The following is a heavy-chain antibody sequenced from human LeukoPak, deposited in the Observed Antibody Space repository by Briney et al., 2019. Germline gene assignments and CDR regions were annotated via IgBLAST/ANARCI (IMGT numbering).Heavy chain of an antibody. J-gene: IGHJ4*02. Sequence: GGSLRLSCAASGFTFDDYGMSWVRQAPGKGLEWVSGINWNGGSTGYADSVKGRFTISRDNAKNSLYLQMNSLRVEDTALYYCARGRKKLNTSGQLNDYWGQGTLVTVSS. CDR3: ARGRKKLNTSGQLNDY. V-gene: IGHV3-20*04. CDR1: GFTFDDYG. CDR2: INWNGGST. D-gene: IGHD6-19*01.